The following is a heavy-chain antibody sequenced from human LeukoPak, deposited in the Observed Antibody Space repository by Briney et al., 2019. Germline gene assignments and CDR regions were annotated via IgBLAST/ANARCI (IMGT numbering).Heavy chain of an antibody. Sequence: GGSLRLSCVASGLPIADFAMHWVRQAPGKGLEWASLISGDGVSTFYTDSVRGRFSISRDNTKNSLYLEMNSLRTEDTAMYYCAKESGKFDYWGQGTLVAVSS. V-gene: IGHV3-43*02. CDR2: ISGDGVST. CDR3: AKESGKFDY. CDR1: GLPIADFA. J-gene: IGHJ4*02.